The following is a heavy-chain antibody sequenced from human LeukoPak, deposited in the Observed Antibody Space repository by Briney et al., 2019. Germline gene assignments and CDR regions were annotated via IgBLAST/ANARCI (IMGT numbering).Heavy chain of an antibody. V-gene: IGHV4-59*11. CDR3: ARTNYYGSGSYYHDY. D-gene: IGHD3-10*01. CDR1: GGSISSHY. CDR2: IYYSGST. J-gene: IGHJ4*02. Sequence: PSETLSLTCTVSGGSISSHYWSWIRQPPGKGLEWIGYIYYSGSTNYNPSLKSRVTISVDTSKNQFSLKLSSVTAADTAVYYCARTNYYGSGSYYHDYWGQGTLVTVSS.